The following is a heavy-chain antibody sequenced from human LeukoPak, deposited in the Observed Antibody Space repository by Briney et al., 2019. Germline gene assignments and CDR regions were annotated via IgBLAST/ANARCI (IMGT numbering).Heavy chain of an antibody. CDR2: ISNTGGT. D-gene: IGHD6-13*01. CDR3: ARDGYDYLEY. Sequence: PSETLSLTCAVSGASIRNYYWSWIRQPPGKGLEWIAFISNTGGTNYNPSLKSRATISADTSKNQLSLKLNSVTAADTAVYYCARDGYDYLEYWGQGTLVTVSS. J-gene: IGHJ4*02. V-gene: IGHV4-59*01. CDR1: GASIRNYY.